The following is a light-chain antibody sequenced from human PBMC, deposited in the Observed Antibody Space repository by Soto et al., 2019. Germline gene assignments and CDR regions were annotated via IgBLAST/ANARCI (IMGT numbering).Light chain of an antibody. Sequence: EIVLTQSPGTRSLSPGEGATLSCRASQSVNSDSLAWYQQKPGQAPRLVIYGASTRATGIPDRFRGSGSGTDFTLTISRREPVDFAVYWCQQYGSSLTFGQGTKVEIK. CDR1: QSVNSDS. CDR3: QQYGSSLT. V-gene: IGKV3-20*01. CDR2: GAS. J-gene: IGKJ1*01.